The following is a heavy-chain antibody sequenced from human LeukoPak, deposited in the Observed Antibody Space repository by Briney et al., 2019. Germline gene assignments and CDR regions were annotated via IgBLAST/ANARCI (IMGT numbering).Heavy chain of an antibody. V-gene: IGHV1-2*02. J-gene: IGHJ5*02. D-gene: IGHD2-2*02. CDR3: ARGYCSSTSCYRVDP. CDR1: GYTFTGYY. CDR2: INPNSGGT. Sequence: ASVKVSCKASGYTFTGYYIHWVRQAPGQGLEWMGWINPNSGGTNYAQKFQGRVTMTRDTSISTAYMELSRLRSDDTAVYYCARGYCSSTSCYRVDPWGQGTLVTVSS.